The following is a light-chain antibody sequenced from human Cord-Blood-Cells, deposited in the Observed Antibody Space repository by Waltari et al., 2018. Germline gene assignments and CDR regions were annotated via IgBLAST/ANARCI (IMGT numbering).Light chain of an antibody. CDR1: SSDVGGYNY. CDR3: SSYTSSSTYV. CDR2: DVS. V-gene: IGLV2-14*03. J-gene: IGLJ1*01. Sequence: QPASVSGSPGQSITISCTGTSSDVGGYNYVSWYQQHPGKAPKLMIYDVSNRPSGVSNRFSGSKSGNTASLTISALQAEDEADYYCSSYTSSSTYVFGTGTKVTVL.